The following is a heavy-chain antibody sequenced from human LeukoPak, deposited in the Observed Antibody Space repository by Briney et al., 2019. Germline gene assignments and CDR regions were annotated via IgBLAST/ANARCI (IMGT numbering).Heavy chain of an antibody. J-gene: IGHJ3*02. CDR3: AREEGYGVMVRGSDAFDI. CDR1: GGSINSGDYY. CDR2: IYYSGST. D-gene: IGHD3-10*01. Sequence: NPSQTLSLTCTVSGGSINSGDYYWSWIRQHPGKGLEWIGYIYYSGSTYYNPSLKSRVTISVDTSKNQFSLKLSSVTAADTAVYYCAREEGYGVMVRGSDAFDIWGQGTMVTVSS. V-gene: IGHV4-31*03.